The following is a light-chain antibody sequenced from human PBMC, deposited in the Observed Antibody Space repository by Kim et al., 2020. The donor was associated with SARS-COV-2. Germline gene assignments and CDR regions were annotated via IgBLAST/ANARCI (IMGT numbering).Light chain of an antibody. J-gene: IGKJ2*01. V-gene: IGKV3-20*01. Sequence: EIVLTQSPGTLSLSPGERATLSCRASQSVTGSYLAWYQQKPGQAPRLLIHGASSRATDIPDRFSGSGSGTDFTLTISRLEPEDFAMYYCQQYGRSSPVTFGQGTKLEI. CDR3: QQYGRSSPVT. CDR1: QSVTGSY. CDR2: GAS.